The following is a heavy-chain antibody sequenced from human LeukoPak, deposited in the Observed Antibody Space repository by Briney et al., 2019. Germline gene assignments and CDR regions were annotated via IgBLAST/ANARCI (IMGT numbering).Heavy chain of an antibody. J-gene: IGHJ4*02. V-gene: IGHV1-18*01. D-gene: IGHD2-8*01. Sequence: GASVKVSCTTSGYIFTSYGIGWVRQAPGQGLECVGWISAFNGNTNYAQKFQGRVTMTTDTSTRTAYMELRSLKSDDTAVYFCARGMVHDYWGQGTLITVSS. CDR1: GYIFTSYG. CDR2: ISAFNGNT. CDR3: ARGMVHDY.